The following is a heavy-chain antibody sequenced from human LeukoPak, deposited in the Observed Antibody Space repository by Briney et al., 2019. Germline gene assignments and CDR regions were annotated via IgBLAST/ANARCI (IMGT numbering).Heavy chain of an antibody. Sequence: GESLKISCKGSGYSFTSYWIGWVRQMPGKGLEWMGIIYPGDSDTRYSPSFQGQVTISADKSISTAYLQWSSLKASDTAMYYCARHSHSIAARFNGNYYYYMDVWGKGTTVTVSS. D-gene: IGHD6-6*01. CDR1: GYSFTSYW. CDR2: IYPGDSDT. J-gene: IGHJ6*03. V-gene: IGHV5-51*01. CDR3: ARHSHSIAARFNGNYYYYMDV.